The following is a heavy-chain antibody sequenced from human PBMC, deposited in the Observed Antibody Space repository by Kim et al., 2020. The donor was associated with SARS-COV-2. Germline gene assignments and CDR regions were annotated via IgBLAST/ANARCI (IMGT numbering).Heavy chain of an antibody. Sequence: SETLSLTCAVSGGSLSGYCWSWIRQSPGKGLEWIGQIDYSGGTHYNHSLKSRVTISVDTSKLQFSLKVTSVAAADTAMYYCAGFRTYCPGGSCFPSNFDRGGESTPVALS. V-gene: IGHV4-34*01. CDR1: GGSLSGYC. D-gene: IGHD2-15*01. CDR2: IDYSGGT. J-gene: IGHJ4*02. CDR3: AGFRTYCPGGSCFPSNFDR.